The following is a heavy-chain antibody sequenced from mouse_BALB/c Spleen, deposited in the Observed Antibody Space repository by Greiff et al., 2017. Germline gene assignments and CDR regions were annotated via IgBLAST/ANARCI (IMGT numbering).Heavy chain of an antibody. D-gene: IGHD1-1*01. V-gene: IGHV1S34*01. Sequence: LVKTGASVKISCKASGYSFTGYYMHWVKQSHGKSLEWIGYISCYNGATSYNQKFKGQTTFTVDTSSSTAYMQFNSLTSEDAAVYYCARRYGSSYGYFDVWGAGTTVTVSP. J-gene: IGHJ1*01. CDR2: ISCYNGAT. CDR3: ARRYGSSYGYFDV. CDR1: GYSFTGYY.